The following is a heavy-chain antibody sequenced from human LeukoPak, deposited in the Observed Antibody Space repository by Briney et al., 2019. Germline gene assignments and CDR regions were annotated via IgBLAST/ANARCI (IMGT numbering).Heavy chain of an antibody. CDR3: ARDHHWGVRHYYMDV. V-gene: IGHV4-61*02. Sequence: SETLSLTCTVSGGSISSGSYYWTWIRQPAGKGLEWIGRIYTSGSTKYNPSLKSRVTISVDTSRNQISLKLSSVTAADTAVYYCARDHHWGVRHYYMDVWGKGTTVTISS. CDR2: IYTSGST. CDR1: GGSISSGSYY. J-gene: IGHJ6*03. D-gene: IGHD3-16*01.